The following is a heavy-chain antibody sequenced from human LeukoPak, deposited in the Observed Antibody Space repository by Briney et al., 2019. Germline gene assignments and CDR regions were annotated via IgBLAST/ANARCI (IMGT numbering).Heavy chain of an antibody. Sequence: SETLSLTCTVSGYSISSGYYWGWIRQPPGKGLEWIGSIYHSGSTYYNPSLKSRVTISVDTSKNQFSLKLSSVTAADTAVYYCARAGRLTTAHTDVWGKGTTVTISS. CDR2: IYHSGST. D-gene: IGHD4-11*01. CDR1: GYSISSGYY. CDR3: ARAGRLTTAHTDV. J-gene: IGHJ6*03. V-gene: IGHV4-38-2*02.